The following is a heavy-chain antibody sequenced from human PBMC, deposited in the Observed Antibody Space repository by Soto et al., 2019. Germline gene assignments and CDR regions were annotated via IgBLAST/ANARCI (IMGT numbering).Heavy chain of an antibody. CDR3: ARGFYDSEGYSNPFDN. Sequence: SLPMPLPNTVAGVNIGNLGGRWIRKKKGKGLEWIAYMHHSGSTNYNPSLRSRVTVSIDTSKSQVSLRLSSVTAADTAVYYCARGFYDSEGYSNPFDNWGQGTLVTVS. D-gene: IGHD3-22*01. CDR2: MHHSGST. CDR1: GVNIGNLG. J-gene: IGHJ4*02. V-gene: IGHV4-59*08.